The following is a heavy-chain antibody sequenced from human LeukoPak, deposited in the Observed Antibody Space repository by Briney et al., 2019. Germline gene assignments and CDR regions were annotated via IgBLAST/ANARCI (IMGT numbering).Heavy chain of an antibody. D-gene: IGHD1-7*01. CDR1: GFTFSNYV. CDR2: IWYDGSNK. CDR3: AKDGGTYRTFDY. Sequence: PGRSLRLSCAASGFTFSNYVMHWVRQAPGKGLEWVAVIWYDGSNKYYADPVKGRFTVSRDNSKNTLYLQMDSLRAEDTAVYYCAKDGGTYRTFDYWGQGTLVTVCS. V-gene: IGHV3-33*06. J-gene: IGHJ4*02.